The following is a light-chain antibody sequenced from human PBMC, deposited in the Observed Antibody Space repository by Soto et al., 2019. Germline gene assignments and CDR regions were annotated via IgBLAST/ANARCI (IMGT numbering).Light chain of an antibody. J-gene: IGKJ1*01. CDR3: QQYNSYPPWT. CDR1: QSISSW. Sequence: DIQMPQSPSTLSASVGDRVTITCRASQSISSWLAWYQQKPGKAPKLLIYDASSLESGVPSRFSGSGSGTEFTLTISSLQPDDFATYYCQQYNSYPPWTFGQGTKVDIK. V-gene: IGKV1-5*01. CDR2: DAS.